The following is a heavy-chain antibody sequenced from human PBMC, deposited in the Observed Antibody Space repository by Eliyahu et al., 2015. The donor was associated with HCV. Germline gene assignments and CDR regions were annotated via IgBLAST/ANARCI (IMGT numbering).Heavy chain of an antibody. CDR3: ARHAVARPTSGFDY. V-gene: IGHV4-39*01. D-gene: IGHD4-23*01. CDR2: IYFSETT. Sequence: QLQLQESGPGLVKPSETLSLTCSVSGGSISSSSYFWGWIRQPPGKGLEWIGGIYFSETTYYNPSLKSRVAISLDTSKNQFSLKVFSVTAADTAVYYCARHAVARPTSGFDYWGQGTLVTVSS. J-gene: IGHJ4*02. CDR1: GGSISSSSYF.